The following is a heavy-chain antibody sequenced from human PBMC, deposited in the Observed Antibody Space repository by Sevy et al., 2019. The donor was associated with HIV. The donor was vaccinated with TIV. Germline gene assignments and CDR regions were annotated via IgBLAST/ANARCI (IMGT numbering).Heavy chain of an antibody. J-gene: IGHJ5*02. Sequence: GGSLRLSCAASAFTLSSYATSWVRQAPEKGLEWVSVIGDSGGNTYYADSVKGRFTISRDNSRNTLYLQMNSLRAEDTAVYYCAKDPPTHNYYGSSGYFDNWGQGTLVTVSS. V-gene: IGHV3-23*01. CDR3: AKDPPTHNYYGSSGYFDN. D-gene: IGHD3-22*01. CDR1: AFTLSSYA. CDR2: IGDSGGNT.